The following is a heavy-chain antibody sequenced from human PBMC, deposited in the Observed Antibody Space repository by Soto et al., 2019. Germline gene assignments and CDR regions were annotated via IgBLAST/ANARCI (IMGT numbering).Heavy chain of an antibody. CDR2: IVVGSGNN. Sequence: QMQLVQSGPEVKKPGTSVKVSCKASGLTFRNSAMHWVRQARGQRLEWIGWIVVGSGNNNYAQKVQARVIITRDMSTRTAAMELSSLRFEDTAVYYCVAFPNYGEDSWGQGTLVTVSS. V-gene: IGHV1-58*02. J-gene: IGHJ4*02. D-gene: IGHD3-10*01. CDR3: VAFPNYGEDS. CDR1: GLTFRNSA.